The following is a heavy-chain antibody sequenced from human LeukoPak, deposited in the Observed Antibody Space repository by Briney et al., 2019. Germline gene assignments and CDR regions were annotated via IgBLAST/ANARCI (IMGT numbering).Heavy chain of an antibody. CDR1: GFTFSSYA. D-gene: IGHD2-15*01. Sequence: GGSLRLSCAASGFTFSSYAMSWVRQAPGKGLEWVSAISGSGGSTYYADSVKGRFTISRDNSMNTLYLQMNSLRAEDTAVYYCAKSNIRIVVVVAADYWGQGTLVTVSS. V-gene: IGHV3-23*01. CDR2: ISGSGGST. J-gene: IGHJ4*02. CDR3: AKSNIRIVVVVAADY.